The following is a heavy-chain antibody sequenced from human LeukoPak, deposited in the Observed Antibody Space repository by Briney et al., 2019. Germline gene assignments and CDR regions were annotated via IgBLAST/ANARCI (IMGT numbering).Heavy chain of an antibody. J-gene: IGHJ4*02. CDR1: GFTFSSHA. CDR3: AREGLERHLALDS. CDR2: IATSGT. Sequence: GGSLRLSCAASGFTFSSHAMSWFRKPPGTGLEWLSSIATSGTYYTSSVKGRFTISRDDSKNMLFLQMNSLTAEDTAVYFCAREGLERHLALDSWGQGTLVTASS. V-gene: IGHV3-23*01. D-gene: IGHD1-1*01.